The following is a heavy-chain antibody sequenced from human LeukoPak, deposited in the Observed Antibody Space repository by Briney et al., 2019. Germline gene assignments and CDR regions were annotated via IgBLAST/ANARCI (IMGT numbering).Heavy chain of an antibody. V-gene: IGHV3-30*18. J-gene: IGHJ4*02. D-gene: IGHD2-2*01. Sequence: HAGGSLRLSCAAPGFTFSTYGMHWVRQAPGKGLEWVTVISYDGHTNYADSVKGRFTISRDNSKNTLYLQMNGLRDEDTAVYYCAKERGSTTHFDYWGQGTLVTVSS. CDR2: ISYDGHT. CDR1: GFTFSTYG. CDR3: AKERGSTTHFDY.